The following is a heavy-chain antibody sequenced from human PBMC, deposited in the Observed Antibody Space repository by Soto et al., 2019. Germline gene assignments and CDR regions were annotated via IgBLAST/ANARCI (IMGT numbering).Heavy chain of an antibody. CDR2: ISAYNGNT. D-gene: IGHD2-2*01. V-gene: IGHV1-18*01. J-gene: IGHJ3*02. CDR1: GYTFTSYG. CDR3: VRDGIVVVPAAPDGAFDI. Sequence: ASVKVSCKASGYTFTSYGISWVRQAPGQGLEWMGWISAYNGNTNYAQKLQGRVTMTTDTSTSTAYMELRSLRSDDTAVYYCVRDGIVVVPAAPDGAFDIWGQGTMVTVSS.